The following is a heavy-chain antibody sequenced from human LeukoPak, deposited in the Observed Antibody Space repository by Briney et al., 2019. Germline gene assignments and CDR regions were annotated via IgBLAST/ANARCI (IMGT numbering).Heavy chain of an antibody. D-gene: IGHD1-14*01. CDR2: IYYSGST. J-gene: IGHJ4*02. CDR3: ARAPEYGLYYFDY. Sequence: PSETLSLTCTVSGGSISSYYWSWIRQPPGKGLEWIGYIYYSGSTNYNSSFKSRVTISIDTSKNQFSLRLTSVTAADTAVYYCARAPEYGLYYFDYWGQGTLVTVSS. V-gene: IGHV4-59*12. CDR1: GGSISSYY.